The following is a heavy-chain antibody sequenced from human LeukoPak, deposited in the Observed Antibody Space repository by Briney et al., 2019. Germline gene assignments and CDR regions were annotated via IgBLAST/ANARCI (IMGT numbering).Heavy chain of an antibody. CDR1: GGSISSYY. D-gene: IGHD4-17*01. CDR3: ARDLFTVKAFDI. CDR2: IYTSGST. J-gene: IGHJ3*02. Sequence: SKTLSLTCTVSGGSISSYYWSWIRQPAGKGLEWIGRIYTSGSTNYNPSLKSRVTMSVDTSKNQFSLKLSSVTAADTAVYYCARDLFTVKAFDIWGQGTMVTVAS. V-gene: IGHV4-4*07.